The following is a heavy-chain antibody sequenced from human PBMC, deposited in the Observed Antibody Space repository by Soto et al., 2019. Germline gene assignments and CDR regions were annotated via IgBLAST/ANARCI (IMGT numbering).Heavy chain of an antibody. CDR2: IIPIFGTA. Sequence: EASVKVSCKASGGTFSSYAISWVRQAPGQGLEWMGGIIPIFGTANYAQKFQGRVTITADESTSTAYMELSSLRSEDTAVYYCARSDYDISPPDYWGQGTLVTVSS. V-gene: IGHV1-69*13. CDR3: ARSDYDISPPDY. D-gene: IGHD3-9*01. CDR1: GGTFSSYA. J-gene: IGHJ4*02.